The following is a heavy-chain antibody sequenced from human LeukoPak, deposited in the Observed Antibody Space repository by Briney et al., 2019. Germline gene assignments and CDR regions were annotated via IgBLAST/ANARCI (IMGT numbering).Heavy chain of an antibody. Sequence: PGGSLRLSCAASGSTFSNYWIHWVRQAPGKGLVWVSRINSDGTTIAYADSVKGRFTISRDNARNTLSLQMNSLRDEDTAVYYCARVTTYGPYHDYWGQGTLVTVSS. CDR3: ARVTTYGPYHDY. J-gene: IGHJ4*02. V-gene: IGHV3-74*01. CDR1: GSTFSNYW. CDR2: INSDGTTI. D-gene: IGHD3-10*01.